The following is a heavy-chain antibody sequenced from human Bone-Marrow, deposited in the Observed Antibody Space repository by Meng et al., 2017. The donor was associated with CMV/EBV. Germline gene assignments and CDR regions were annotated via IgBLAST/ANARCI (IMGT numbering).Heavy chain of an antibody. CDR3: ARGDCSSTSCYTPRAFDI. J-gene: IGHJ3*02. D-gene: IGHD2-2*02. CDR2: IYSGGST. Sequence: GGSLRLSCAASGLTVSSNYMSWVRQAPGKGLEWVSVIYSGGSTYYADSVKGRFTISRDNSKNTLYLQMNSLRAEDTAVYYCARGDCSSTSCYTPRAFDIWGQGTMVTVSS. V-gene: IGHV3-53*01. CDR1: GLTVSSNY.